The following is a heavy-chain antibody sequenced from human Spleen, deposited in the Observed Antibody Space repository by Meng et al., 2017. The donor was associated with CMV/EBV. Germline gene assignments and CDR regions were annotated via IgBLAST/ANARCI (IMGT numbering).Heavy chain of an antibody. J-gene: IGHJ4*02. D-gene: IGHD2-2*01. CDR3: ARDLVPGAPWD. CDR1: GFTVSGNY. CDR2: IYGGTNR. Sequence: GGSLRLSCAASGFTVSGNYMSWVRQAPGKGPEWISVIYGGTNRFYADSVKGRFTVSRDNSRNTLYLQMSSLRTEDTAVYYCARDLVPGAPWDWGQGTLVTVSS. V-gene: IGHV3-66*02.